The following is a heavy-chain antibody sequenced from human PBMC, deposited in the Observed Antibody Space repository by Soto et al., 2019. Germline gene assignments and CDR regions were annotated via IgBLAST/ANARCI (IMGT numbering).Heavy chain of an antibody. CDR2: ISGSGGST. J-gene: IGHJ4*02. V-gene: IGHV3-23*01. CDR1: GFTFSSYA. Sequence: GGSLRLSCAASGFTFSSYAMSWVRQAPRKGLEWVSAISGSGGSTYYADSVKGRFTISRDNSKNTLYLQMNSLRAEDTAVYYCAKVDIVATILSDYWGQGTLVTVSS. CDR3: AKVDIVATILSDY. D-gene: IGHD5-12*01.